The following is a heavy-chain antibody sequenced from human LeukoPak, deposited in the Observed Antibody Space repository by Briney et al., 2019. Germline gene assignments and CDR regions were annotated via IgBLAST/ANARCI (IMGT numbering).Heavy chain of an antibody. V-gene: IGHV4-59*01. D-gene: IGHD2-15*01. CDR3: ARVSLSGYCSGASCYFDY. CDR1: GGSFSGYY. CDR2: IHYSGST. Sequence: SETLSLTCAVYGGSFSGYYWSWIRQPPGKGLECIGVIHYSGSTNYNPSVKSRVTISVDTPKNQFSLKLNSVPAADTAVYFFARVSLSGYCSGASCYFDYWGHGTLVTVSS. J-gene: IGHJ4*01.